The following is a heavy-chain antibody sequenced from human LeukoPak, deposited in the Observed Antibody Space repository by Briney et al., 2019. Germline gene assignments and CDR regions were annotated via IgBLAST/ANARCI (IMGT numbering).Heavy chain of an antibody. V-gene: IGHV3-7*03. CDR2: IKQDGSEK. J-gene: IGHJ3*02. Sequence: EGSLRLSCAASGFTLSSFWMTWVRQAPGKGLEWVASIKQDGSEKKYVDSVKGRFTISRDNAKNSLYLQMNSLRVEDTAIYYCTVAGTRLEASDIWGQGTMVTVSS. CDR3: TVAGTRLEASDI. D-gene: IGHD6-19*01. CDR1: GFTLSSFW.